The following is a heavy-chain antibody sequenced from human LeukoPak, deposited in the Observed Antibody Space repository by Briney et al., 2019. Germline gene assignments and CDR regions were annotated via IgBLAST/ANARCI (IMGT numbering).Heavy chain of an antibody. V-gene: IGHV3-23*01. D-gene: IGHD5-18*01. CDR3: VRRYSYGWFDP. CDR1: GFTFSIYA. J-gene: IGHJ5*02. Sequence: PGGSLRLSCAASGFTFSIYAMSWVRQAPGKGLGWVSTISCSGGSTHYADSVKGRFTISRNNSKNTPHMQMNSLRADDTAYYYGVRRYSYGWFDPWGQGTLVSVSS. CDR2: ISCSGGST.